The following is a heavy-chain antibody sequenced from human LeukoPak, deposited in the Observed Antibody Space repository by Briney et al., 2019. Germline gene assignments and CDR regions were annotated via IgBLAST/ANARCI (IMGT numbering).Heavy chain of an antibody. J-gene: IGHJ4*02. CDR3: ARDDGEGSTPD. D-gene: IGHD3-10*01. CDR2: INPSGGST. CDR1: GYTFTSYY. V-gene: IGHV1-46*01. Sequence: ASVTVSCKASGYTFTSYYMHWVRQAPGQGLKWMGIINPSGGSTSHPQKFQGRVTMTRDTSTSTVYMELSSLRSEDTAVDYCARDDGEGSTPDWGQGTLVTVSS.